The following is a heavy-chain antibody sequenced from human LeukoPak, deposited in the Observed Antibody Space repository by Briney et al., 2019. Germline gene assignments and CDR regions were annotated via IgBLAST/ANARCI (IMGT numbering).Heavy chain of an antibody. CDR1: GGTFSSYA. Sequence: SVKVSCKASGGTFSSYAISWVRQAPGQGLEWMGRIIPILGIANYAQKFQGRVTITADKSTSTAYVELSSLRSEDTAVYYCARPDSSGYYRRDAFDIWGQGTMVTVSS. CDR3: ARPDSSGYYRRDAFDI. J-gene: IGHJ3*02. CDR2: IIPILGIA. D-gene: IGHD3-22*01. V-gene: IGHV1-69*04.